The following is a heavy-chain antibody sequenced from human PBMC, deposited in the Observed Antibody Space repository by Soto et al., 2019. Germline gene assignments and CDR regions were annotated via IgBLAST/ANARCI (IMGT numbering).Heavy chain of an antibody. V-gene: IGHV4-34*01. CDR3: ARGRGGVQH. J-gene: IGHJ1*01. CDR1: GGSLSGYY. CDR2: LNDSGGT. Sequence: SETLSLTCAVYGGSLSGYYWSWIRQPPGKGLEWIGELNDSGGTNYNASLKSRVSISGDTSKNQLSLKLSFVTAADTAVYYCARGRGGVQHWGQGTLVTVSS. D-gene: IGHD3-10*01.